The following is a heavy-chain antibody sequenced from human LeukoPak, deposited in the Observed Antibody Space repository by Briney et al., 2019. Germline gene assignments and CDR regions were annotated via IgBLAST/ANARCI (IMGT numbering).Heavy chain of an antibody. CDR3: AKGPTGLAAFDI. D-gene: IGHD3-9*01. J-gene: IGHJ3*02. CDR2: IYYSGST. Sequence: SETLSLTCTVSGGSISSYYWSWIRQPPGKGLEWIGYIYYSGSTNYNPSLKSRVTISVDTSKNQFSLKLSSVTAADTAVYYCAKGPTGLAAFDIWGQGTMVTAPS. CDR1: GGSISSYY. V-gene: IGHV4-59*01.